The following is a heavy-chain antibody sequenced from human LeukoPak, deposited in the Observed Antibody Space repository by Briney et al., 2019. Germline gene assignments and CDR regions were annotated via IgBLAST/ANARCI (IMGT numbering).Heavy chain of an antibody. Sequence: KSSETLSLTCAVYGGSFSGYYWSWIRQPPGKGLEWIREINHSGSTNYNPSLKSRVTISVDTSKNQFSLKLSSVTAADTAVYYCASRGRGVAKRYYYYYMDVWGKGTTVTVSS. CDR3: ASRGRGVAKRYYYYYMDV. D-gene: IGHD3-10*01. CDR1: GGSFSGYY. CDR2: INHSGST. J-gene: IGHJ6*03. V-gene: IGHV4-34*01.